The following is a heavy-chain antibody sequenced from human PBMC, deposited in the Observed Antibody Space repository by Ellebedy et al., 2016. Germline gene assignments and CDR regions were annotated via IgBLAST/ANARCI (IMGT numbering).Heavy chain of an antibody. CDR3: AGGYDILTGYYPPGY. CDR2: IYYSGST. Sequence: SETLSLTXTVSGGSVSSGSYYWSWIRQPPGKGLEWIGYIYYSGSTDYNPSLKSRVTISVDTTKKQFSLKLSSVTAADKAVYYCAGGYDILTGYYPPGYWGQGTLVTVSS. V-gene: IGHV4-61*01. CDR1: GGSVSSGSYY. D-gene: IGHD3-9*01. J-gene: IGHJ4*02.